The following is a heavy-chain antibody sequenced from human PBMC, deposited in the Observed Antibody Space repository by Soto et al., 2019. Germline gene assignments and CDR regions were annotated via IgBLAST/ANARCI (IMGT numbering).Heavy chain of an antibody. CDR3: ARDYVEDTIFGAGFDYYGMDV. CDR2: IYYSGST. Sequence: SETLSLTCTVYGGSISSYYWSWIRQPPGKGLEWIGYIYYSGSTNYNPSLKSRVTISVDTSKNQFSLKLSSVTAADTAVYYCARDYVEDTIFGAGFDYYGMDVWGQGTTVTVSS. J-gene: IGHJ6*02. CDR1: GGSISSYY. V-gene: IGHV4-59*01. D-gene: IGHD3-3*01.